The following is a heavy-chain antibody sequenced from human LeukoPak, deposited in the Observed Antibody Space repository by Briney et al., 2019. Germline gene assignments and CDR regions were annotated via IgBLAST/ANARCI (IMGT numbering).Heavy chain of an antibody. CDR2: VSAGSTGI. D-gene: IGHD2-2*01. V-gene: IGHV3-48*04. CDR3: ARDLCSSTSCYYYYYYMDV. Sequence: GGSLRLSCAGSGFNFGICSMDWVRQAPGKGLEWVAYVSAGSTGIFYAASVKGRFSISRDNAKNSLYLQMNSLRAEDTAVYYCARDLCSSTSCYYYYYYMDVWGKGTTVTVSS. CDR1: GFNFGICS. J-gene: IGHJ6*03.